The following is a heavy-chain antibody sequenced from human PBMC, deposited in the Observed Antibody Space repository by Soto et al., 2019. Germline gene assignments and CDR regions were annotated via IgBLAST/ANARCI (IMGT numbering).Heavy chain of an antibody. D-gene: IGHD5-18*01. CDR2: IIPIFGTA. J-gene: IGHJ4*02. CDR3: ARDGRGYSDGGYFDY. Sequence: QVQLVQSGAEVKKPGSSVKVSCKASGGTFGSHAISWVRQAPGQGLEWMGGIIPIFGTANYAQKFQGRVTITADESTSTAYMELSSLRSEDTAVYYCARDGRGYSDGGYFDYWGQGTLVTVSS. V-gene: IGHV1-69*01. CDR1: GGTFGSHA.